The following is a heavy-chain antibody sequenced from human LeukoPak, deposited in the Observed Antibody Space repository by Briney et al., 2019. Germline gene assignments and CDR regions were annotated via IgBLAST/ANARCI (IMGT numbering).Heavy chain of an antibody. CDR3: ASHDAVAANSNYYYGMDV. J-gene: IGHJ6*02. Sequence: SETLSLTCTVSGGSISSSNYYWGWIRQPPGKGLEWIGRIYYSGSTDYNPSLKSRVTISVDTSKNQFSLKLSSVTAADTAVYFCASHDAVAANSNYYYGMDVWGQGTTVTVSS. D-gene: IGHD2-15*01. CDR1: GGSISSSNYY. CDR2: IYYSGST. V-gene: IGHV4-39*01.